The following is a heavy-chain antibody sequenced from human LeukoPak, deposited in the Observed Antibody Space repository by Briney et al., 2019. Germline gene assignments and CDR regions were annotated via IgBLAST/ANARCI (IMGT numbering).Heavy chain of an antibody. CDR3: ARHTRQSSFGNYYGSGSYYTGALDI. J-gene: IGHJ3*02. Sequence: PSETLSLTCTVSGGSISSYYWNWIRQPPGKGLEWIGYIYNSGSTNNNPSLKSRVTISVDTSKKQFSLKLSSVTAADTAVYYCARHTRQSSFGNYYGSGSYYTGALDIWGQGTMVTVSS. D-gene: IGHD3-10*01. CDR2: IYNSGST. V-gene: IGHV4-59*08. CDR1: GGSISSYY.